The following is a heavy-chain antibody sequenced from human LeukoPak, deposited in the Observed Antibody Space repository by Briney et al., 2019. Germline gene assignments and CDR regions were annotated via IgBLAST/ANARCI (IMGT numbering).Heavy chain of an antibody. J-gene: IGHJ3*02. Sequence: PSETLSLTCAVYGGSFSGYYWGWIRQPPGKGLEWIGNIDYNEITYYNPSLKSRVTISVDTSKTQLSLKLNSVTAADTAVYYCARDRAYYYDSSGYHGAFDIWGQGTLVTVSS. D-gene: IGHD3-22*01. CDR2: IDYNEIT. CDR3: ARDRAYYYDSSGYHGAFDI. V-gene: IGHV4-34*01. CDR1: GGSFSGYY.